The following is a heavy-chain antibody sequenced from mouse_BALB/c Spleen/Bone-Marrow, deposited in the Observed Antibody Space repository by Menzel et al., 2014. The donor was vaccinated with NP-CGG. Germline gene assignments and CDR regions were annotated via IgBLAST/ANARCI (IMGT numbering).Heavy chain of an antibody. CDR2: ISSGSSTI. Sequence: EVKVEESGGGLVQPGGSRKLSCAASGFTFSSFGMHWVRQAPEKGLEWVAYISSGSSTIYYADTVKGRFTISRNNPKNTQFLQMTSLRSEDTAMYYCATGTRAMDYWGQGTSVTVSS. J-gene: IGHJ4*01. CDR1: GFTFSSFG. D-gene: IGHD4-1*01. CDR3: ATGTRAMDY. V-gene: IGHV5-17*02.